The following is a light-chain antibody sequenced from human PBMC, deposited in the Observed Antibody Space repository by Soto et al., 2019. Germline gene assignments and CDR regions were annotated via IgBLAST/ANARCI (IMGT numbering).Light chain of an antibody. J-gene: IGKJ2*01. CDR1: QGISSY. CDR2: SAS. V-gene: IGKV1-9*01. Sequence: DIQLTQSPSFLSASVGDRVTITCRASQGISSYLAWYQQKPGKAPKLLIYSASTLQSRVPSRFSGSVSGTEFTLTISSLQPEDFATYYCQQLNSYPQNTFGQGTKLEIK. CDR3: QQLNSYPQNT.